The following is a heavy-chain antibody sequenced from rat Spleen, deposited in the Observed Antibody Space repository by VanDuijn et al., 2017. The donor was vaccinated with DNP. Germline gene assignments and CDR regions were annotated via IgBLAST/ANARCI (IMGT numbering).Heavy chain of an antibody. D-gene: IGHD1-7*01. CDR2: ISYSGST. J-gene: IGHJ2*01. CDR1: GYSITSNY. V-gene: IGHV3-1*01. CDR3: ATHDWQY. Sequence: EVQLQESGSGLVKPSQSLSLTCSVTGYSITSNYWGWIRKFPGNKMEYIGHISYSGSTNYNPSLRSRISITRDTSKNHFFLHLNSVTTEDTATYYCATHDWQYWGQGVMVTVSS.